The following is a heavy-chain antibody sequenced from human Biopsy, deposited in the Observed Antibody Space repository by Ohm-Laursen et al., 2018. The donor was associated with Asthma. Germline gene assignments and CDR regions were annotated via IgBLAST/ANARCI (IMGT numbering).Heavy chain of an antibody. D-gene: IGHD4-17*01. CDR3: ARVVSYGDIYFGIDV. J-gene: IGHJ6*02. V-gene: IGHV4-30-4*02. CDR1: GGYTGSSDHH. Sequence: SDTLSLTCRVSGGYTGSSDHHWAWIRQAPGKGLEWIGFVFWSGSTDYSRSLERWVSISIDTATNEFSMKLWSVTTADTAVYFCARVVSYGDIYFGIDVWGPGNTVVVS. CDR2: VFWSGST.